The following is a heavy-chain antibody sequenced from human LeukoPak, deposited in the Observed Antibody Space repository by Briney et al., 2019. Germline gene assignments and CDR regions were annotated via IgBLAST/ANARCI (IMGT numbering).Heavy chain of an antibody. Sequence: SETLSPTCTVSGASFSSSTYYWGWIRQPPGTGLEWIGSIYYSGSTYYNPSLKSRVTMSVDTSKNQFSLKLSSVTAADTAVYYCARHAGGISATGTRPFDYWGQGTLVTVSS. J-gene: IGHJ4*02. V-gene: IGHV4-39*01. CDR3: ARHAGGISATGTRPFDY. CDR2: IYYSGST. D-gene: IGHD6-13*01. CDR1: GASFSSSTYY.